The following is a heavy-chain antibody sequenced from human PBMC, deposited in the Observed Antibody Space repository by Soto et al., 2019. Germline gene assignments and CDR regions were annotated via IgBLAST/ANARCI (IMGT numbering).Heavy chain of an antibody. D-gene: IGHD4-17*01. CDR3: ARMNVDSYQFYYAMDV. CDR2: IFSDNER. V-gene: IGHV2-26*01. CDR1: GFSLTTGKMG. J-gene: IGHJ6*02. Sequence: SGPTLVNPTETLTLTCTVSGFSLTTGKMGVSWIRQPPGKALEWLAHIFSDNERSYSTSLQGRLTISKDTSGSQVVLSMTNVDPVDTATYYCARMNVDSYQFYYAMDVWGQGTKVTVSS.